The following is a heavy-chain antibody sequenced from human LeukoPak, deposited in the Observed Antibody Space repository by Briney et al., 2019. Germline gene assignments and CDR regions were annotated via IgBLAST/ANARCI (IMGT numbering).Heavy chain of an antibody. CDR3: ARAAGSYSKYYYYYMDV. Sequence: GGSLRLSCAASGFTFDDYAMHWVRQAPGKGLEWVSLISWDGGSTYYADSVKGRFTISRDNSKNTLYLQMNSLRAEDTAVYYCARAAGSYSKYYYYYMDVWGKGTTVTISS. V-gene: IGHV3-43D*03. D-gene: IGHD1-26*01. CDR1: GFTFDDYA. CDR2: ISWDGGST. J-gene: IGHJ6*03.